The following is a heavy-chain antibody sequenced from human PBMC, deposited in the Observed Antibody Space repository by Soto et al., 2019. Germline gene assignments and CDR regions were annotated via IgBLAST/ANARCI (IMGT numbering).Heavy chain of an antibody. J-gene: IGHJ6*02. V-gene: IGHV3-30*18. D-gene: IGHD1-7*01. CDR2: ISYDGSNK. CDR3: AKDAGTTFYYYYGMDV. Sequence: GGSLRLSCAASGFTFSSYGMHWVRQAPGKGLEWVAVISYDGSNKYYADSVKGRFTISRDDSKNTLYLQMNSLRAEDTAVYYCAKDAGTTFYYYYGMDVWGQGTTVTVS. CDR1: GFTFSSYG.